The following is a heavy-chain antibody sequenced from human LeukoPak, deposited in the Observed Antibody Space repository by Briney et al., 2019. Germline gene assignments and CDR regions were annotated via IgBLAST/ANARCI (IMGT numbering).Heavy chain of an antibody. V-gene: IGHV3-30*02. Sequence: GGSLRLSCAASGFTFSSYAMHWVRQAPGKGLEWVAFIRYDGSDKYYADSVKGRFTISRDNSKNTLYLQVNSLRAEDTAVYYCAKDEGGITMIEPNYYFDYWGQGTLVTISS. CDR3: AKDEGGITMIEPNYYFDY. J-gene: IGHJ4*02. CDR1: GFTFSSYA. D-gene: IGHD3-22*01. CDR2: IRYDGSDK.